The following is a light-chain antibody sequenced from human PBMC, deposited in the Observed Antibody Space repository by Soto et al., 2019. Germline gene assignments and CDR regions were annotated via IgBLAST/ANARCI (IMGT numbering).Light chain of an antibody. CDR2: GAS. CDR3: QQYGDWPAEP. Sequence: EVVLTQSPATLSVSPGDRATLSCRASQSVSRNLAWYQQKPGQAPRLLIYGASTRATGVPARFSGSGPATEFTLSISSLQYEDVAVYYCQQYGDWPAEPFGQRTKLDI. V-gene: IGKV3-15*01. CDR1: QSVSRN. J-gene: IGKJ2*01.